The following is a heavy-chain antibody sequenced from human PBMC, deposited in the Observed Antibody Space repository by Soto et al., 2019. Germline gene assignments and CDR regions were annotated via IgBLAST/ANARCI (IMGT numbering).Heavy chain of an antibody. Sequence: ASVQVSCKASGYTFTSNGISWVRQAPGQGLEWMGWISAYNGNTNYAQKLQGRVTMTTDTSTSTAYMELRSLRSDDTAVYYCARVYCSGGSCYHLDYWGQGTLVTVSS. CDR3: ARVYCSGGSCYHLDY. CDR1: GYTFTSNG. J-gene: IGHJ4*02. V-gene: IGHV1-18*01. CDR2: ISAYNGNT. D-gene: IGHD2-15*01.